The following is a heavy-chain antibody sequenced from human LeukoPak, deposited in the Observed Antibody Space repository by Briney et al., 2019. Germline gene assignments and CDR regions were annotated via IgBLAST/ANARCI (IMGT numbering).Heavy chain of an antibody. CDR2: ISGSDPGT. CDR3: AREDMITFGGVIVKNYYFDY. D-gene: IGHD3-16*02. Sequence: GGSLRLSCAASGFTFSTYAMSWIRQAPGQGLEWVSAISGSDPGTYHADSVKGRFTISRDNSKNTLYLQMNSLRAEDTAVYYCAREDMITFGGVIVKNYYFDYWGQGTLVTVSS. CDR1: GFTFSTYA. V-gene: IGHV3-23*01. J-gene: IGHJ4*02.